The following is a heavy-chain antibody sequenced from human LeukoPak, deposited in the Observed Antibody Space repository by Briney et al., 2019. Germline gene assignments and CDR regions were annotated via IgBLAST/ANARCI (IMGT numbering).Heavy chain of an antibody. Sequence: GGSLRLSCAASGFTLSSYWMHWVRQAPGKGLVWVSRINGGGSSTSYADSEKGRFTISRDNARDTLYLQMNTLRAEDTAVYYCARDGTRGNFDFWGQGTLVTVSS. CDR3: ARDGTRGNFDF. CDR1: GFTLSSYW. J-gene: IGHJ4*02. D-gene: IGHD1-1*01. V-gene: IGHV3-74*01. CDR2: INGGGSST.